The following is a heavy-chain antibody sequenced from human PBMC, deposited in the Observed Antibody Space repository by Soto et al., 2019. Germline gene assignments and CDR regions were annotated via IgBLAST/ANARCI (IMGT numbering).Heavy chain of an antibody. V-gene: IGHV3-15*07. CDR2: IKSKAAGATT. D-gene: IGHD2-21*01. J-gene: IGHJ4*02. Sequence: EVQLVESGGGLVKPGGSLRLSCAASGFTFSDTWMNWVRQAPGKGLEWVGRIKSKAAGATTDYAAPVEGRFTISRDDSKNTLYLQMNSLKTEDTAVYYCTALARGYWGQGALVTVSS. CDR3: TALARGY. CDR1: GFTFSDTW.